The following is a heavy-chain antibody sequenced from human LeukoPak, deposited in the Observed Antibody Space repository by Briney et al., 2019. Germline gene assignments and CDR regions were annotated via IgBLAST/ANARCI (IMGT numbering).Heavy chain of an antibody. CDR3: AGHKYYNFWGSFNWFDP. V-gene: IGHV4-39*01. J-gene: IGHJ5*02. D-gene: IGHD3-3*01. Sequence: SXTLSLTCFVSGASIINNNYYWAWLRQPPGKGLEWIVSIYHGGSTSYNPYLKSRVTMSVDTSKSHFTLKLNSVTAADTAVYSCAGHKYYNFWGSFNWFDPWGQGTLVIVSS. CDR2: IYHGGST. CDR1: GASIINNNYY.